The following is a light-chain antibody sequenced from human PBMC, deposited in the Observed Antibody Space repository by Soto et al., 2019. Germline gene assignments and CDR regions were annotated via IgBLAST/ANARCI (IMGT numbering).Light chain of an antibody. J-gene: IGKJ2*01. Sequence: EIVLTQSPGTLSLSPGARATLSCRASQSVSGIYLAWYQQKPGQATRLLIYGASTRATGIPDRFSGSESGTDFTLTISRLEPEDFAMYYCQQYGNSPYTFGQGTKLEI. CDR2: GAS. CDR1: QSVSGIY. CDR3: QQYGNSPYT. V-gene: IGKV3-20*01.